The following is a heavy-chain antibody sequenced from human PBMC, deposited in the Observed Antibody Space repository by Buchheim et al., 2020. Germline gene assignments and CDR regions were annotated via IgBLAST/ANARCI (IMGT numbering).Heavy chain of an antibody. CDR2: VYPVESST. CDR3: VRLAYDSSGYWYFDL. CDR1: GYTFISYW. V-gene: IGHV5-51*01. D-gene: IGHD3-22*01. Sequence: EVQLVQSGAEGKKSGESLKISCKGSGYTFISYWIGWVRQMHGKGMEWMGMVYPVESSTSYRPPFEGQVTISDDKSVITAYLQWNSLKASDTAMYYCVRLAYDSSGYWYFDLWGRGTL. J-gene: IGHJ2*01.